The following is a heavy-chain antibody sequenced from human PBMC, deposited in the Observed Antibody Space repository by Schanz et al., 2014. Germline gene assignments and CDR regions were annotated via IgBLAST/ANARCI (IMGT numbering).Heavy chain of an antibody. CDR2: INQAASVQ. CDR1: GFTFSAYW. V-gene: IGHV3-7*01. CDR3: VKIGYTHWSLDD. Sequence: EVQLVEYGGGLVQPGESLRLSCAASGFTFSAYWMAWVRQAPGKGLEWVAAINQAASVQYYVDSVKGQFTISRDDAKNSHYLQMNSLRVEDTAVFYCVKIGYTHWSLDDWGQGILVTVSS. J-gene: IGHJ4*02. D-gene: IGHD6-13*01.